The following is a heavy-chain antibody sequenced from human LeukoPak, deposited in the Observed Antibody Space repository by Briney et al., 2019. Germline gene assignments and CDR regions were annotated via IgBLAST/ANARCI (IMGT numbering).Heavy chain of an antibody. CDR1: GGSISSGGYY. Sequence: PSQTLFLTCTVSGGSISSGGYYWSWIRQHPGKGLEWIGYIYYSGSTYYNPSLKSRVTISVDTSKNQFSLKLSSVTAADTAVYYCARENKMWSRYYYYYYMDVWGKGTTVTVSS. J-gene: IGHJ6*03. CDR2: IYYSGST. CDR3: ARENKMWSRYYYYYYMDV. D-gene: IGHD2-21*01. V-gene: IGHV4-31*03.